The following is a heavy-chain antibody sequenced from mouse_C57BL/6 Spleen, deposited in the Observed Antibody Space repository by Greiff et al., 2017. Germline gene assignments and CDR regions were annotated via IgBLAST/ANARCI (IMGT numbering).Heavy chain of an antibody. J-gene: IGHJ3*01. D-gene: IGHD2-5*01. Sequence: QVHVKQPGAELVRPGSSVKLSCKASGYTFTSYWMHWVKQRPIQGLEWIGNIDPSDSETHYNQKFKDKATLTVDKSSSTAYMQLSSLTSEDSAVYYCARGYSNYVWAWFAYWGQGTLVTVSA. CDR2: IDPSDSET. CDR3: ARGYSNYVWAWFAY. V-gene: IGHV1-52*01. CDR1: GYTFTSYW.